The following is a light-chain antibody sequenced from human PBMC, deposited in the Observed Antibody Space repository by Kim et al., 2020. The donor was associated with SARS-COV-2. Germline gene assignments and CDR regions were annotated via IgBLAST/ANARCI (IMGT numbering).Light chain of an antibody. J-gene: IGLJ2*01. Sequence: GQKNRITWKGGKLRSYSASWHQEKQGQDPVLVIFAKNNRPTGSPDRCTGSSSGNTDTWTINGEQAEDEADYYCKSRESSGNLLVVGGGTQLTVL. V-gene: IGLV3-19*01. CDR2: AKN. CDR1: KLRSYS. CDR3: KSRESSGNLLV.